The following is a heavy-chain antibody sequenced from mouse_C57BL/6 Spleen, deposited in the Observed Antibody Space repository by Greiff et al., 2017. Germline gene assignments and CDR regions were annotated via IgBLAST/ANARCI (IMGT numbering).Heavy chain of an antibody. CDR2: ISDGGSYT. V-gene: IGHV5-4*03. J-gene: IGHJ4*01. Sequence: EVKVVESGGGLVKPGGSLKLSCAASGFTFSSYAMSWVRQTPEKRLEWVATISDGGSYTYYPDNVKGRFTISRDNAKNNLYLQMSHLKSEDTAMYYCARGRVVPYAMDDWGQGTSVTVSS. CDR3: ARGRVVPYAMDD. D-gene: IGHD1-1*01. CDR1: GFTFSSYA.